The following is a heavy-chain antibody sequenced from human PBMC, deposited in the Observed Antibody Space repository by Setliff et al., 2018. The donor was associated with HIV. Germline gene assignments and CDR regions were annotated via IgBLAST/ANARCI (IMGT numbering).Heavy chain of an antibody. CDR2: MNPNSGNT. J-gene: IGHJ5*02. D-gene: IGHD3-9*01. CDR1: GYTFTSYD. Sequence: ASVKVSCKASGYTFTSYDINWVRQATRQGLEWMGWMNPNSGNTGFAQKFQGRVTMTRNTSISTAYMELRSLRSEDTAVYFCARTWGAGVTGYWFEPWGQGTRVTVSS. V-gene: IGHV1-8*02. CDR3: ARTWGAGVTGYWFEP.